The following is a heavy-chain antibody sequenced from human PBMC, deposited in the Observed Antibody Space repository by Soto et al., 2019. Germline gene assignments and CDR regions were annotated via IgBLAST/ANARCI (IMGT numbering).Heavy chain of an antibody. J-gene: IGHJ6*02. CDR2: INAGNGNT. D-gene: IGHD6-6*01. V-gene: IGHV1-3*05. Sequence: QVQLVQSGAEEKKPGASVKVSCKASGYTFTSYAMHWVRQAPGQRLEWMGWINAGNGNTKYSQKFQGRVTITRDTAGSPAYMERRSLRSEDTPVYYCARVAQIRGSSSWGRYYYYYGIDVWGQGTTVTVSS. CDR1: GYTFTSYA. CDR3: ARVAQIRGSSSWGRYYYYYGIDV.